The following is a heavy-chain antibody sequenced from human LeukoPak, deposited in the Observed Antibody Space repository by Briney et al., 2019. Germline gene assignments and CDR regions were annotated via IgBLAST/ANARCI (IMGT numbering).Heavy chain of an antibody. CDR2: INPSRGST. CDR1: GYTFTSYY. D-gene: IGHD3-9*01. Sequence: GASVKVSCKASGYTFTSYYMHWVRQAPGQGLEWMGVINPSRGSTSYAQKFQGRVTMTRDTSTSTVYMELSSLRSEVTAVYYCARTYYEILTGYYSYFDYWGQGTLVTVSS. V-gene: IGHV1-46*01. CDR3: ARTYYEILTGYYSYFDY. J-gene: IGHJ4*02.